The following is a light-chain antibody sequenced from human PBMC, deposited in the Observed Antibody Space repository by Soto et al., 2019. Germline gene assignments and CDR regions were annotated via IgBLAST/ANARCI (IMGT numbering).Light chain of an antibody. J-gene: IGKJ2*01. V-gene: IGKV3-15*01. CDR3: QQGHNWPLT. CDR2: GAS. Sequence: EIVMTQSPATLSLSPGERAALSCRASQSINSELAWYQQKPGQPPRLLIYGASTRASGVPARLTGSESGSEFTLTSSGLQSEDFAVYYCQQGHNWPLTFGQGTRLEI. CDR1: QSINSE.